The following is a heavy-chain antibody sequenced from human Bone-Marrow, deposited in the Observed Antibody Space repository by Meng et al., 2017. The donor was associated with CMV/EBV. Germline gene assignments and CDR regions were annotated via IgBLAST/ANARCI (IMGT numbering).Heavy chain of an antibody. Sequence: SVKVSCKASGGTFSSYAISWVRQAPGQGLEWMGGIIPIFGTANYAQKFQGRVTITTDESTSTDYMELSSLRSEDTAVYYCARDWNDYGAIRLLTADWGQGTLVTVSS. V-gene: IGHV1-69*05. D-gene: IGHD4-17*01. CDR1: GGTFSSYA. CDR3: ARDWNDYGAIRLLTAD. CDR2: IIPIFGTA. J-gene: IGHJ4*02.